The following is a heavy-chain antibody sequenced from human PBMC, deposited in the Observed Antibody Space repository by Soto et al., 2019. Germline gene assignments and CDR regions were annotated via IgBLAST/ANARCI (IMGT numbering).Heavy chain of an antibody. D-gene: IGHD3-16*01. J-gene: IGHJ6*02. CDR2: ILPNFGSR. V-gene: IGHV1-69*01. Sequence: QVQLVQSGAEVQKPGSSVKVSCKASRDTFSKYAFNWVRQAAGQGLEWMGWILPNFGSRDYAEKFQGRLTITADESTSIAYMVLRGLRLEDTAVYYCVGGETYLGVWGQGTTVTVS. CDR1: RDTFSKYA. CDR3: VGGETYLGV.